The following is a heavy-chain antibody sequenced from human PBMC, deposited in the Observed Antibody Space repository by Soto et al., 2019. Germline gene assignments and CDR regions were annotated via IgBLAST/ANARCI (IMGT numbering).Heavy chain of an antibody. J-gene: IGHJ6*02. Sequence: PGGSLRLSCAASGFTFSSYAMSWVRQAPGKGLEWVSAISGSGGNTYYADSVKGHFHISRDNSKNTLYLQMNSLRAEDTAVYYCAKDWPAADSHYYYGMDVWGQGTTVTVSS. D-gene: IGHD2-2*01. CDR2: ISGSGGNT. V-gene: IGHV3-23*01. CDR3: AKDWPAADSHYYYGMDV. CDR1: GFTFSSYA.